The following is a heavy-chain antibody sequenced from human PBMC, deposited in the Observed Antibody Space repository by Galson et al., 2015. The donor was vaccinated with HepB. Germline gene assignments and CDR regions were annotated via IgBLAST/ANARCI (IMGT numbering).Heavy chain of an antibody. J-gene: IGHJ1*01. CDR2: INVYNDKT. CDR3: ARGEANYYGSGSYYDGFGVSEYFQH. CDR1: GYIFTHYG. D-gene: IGHD3-10*01. Sequence: SVKVSCKASGYIFTHYGISWVRQAPGQGLEWMGWINVYNDKTNYVQKFEGRVTMTTDTSTSTAYMELRSLRSDDTAIYYCARGEANYYGSGSYYDGFGVSEYFQHWGQGTLVTVSS. V-gene: IGHV1-18*01.